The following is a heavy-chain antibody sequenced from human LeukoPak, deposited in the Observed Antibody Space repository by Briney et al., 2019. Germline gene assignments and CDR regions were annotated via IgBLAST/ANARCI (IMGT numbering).Heavy chain of an antibody. Sequence: GGSLRLSCAASGFTFSSYWMSWVRQAPGKGLEGVANIKQDGSEKYYVDSVKGRFTISRDNAKNSLYLQMNSLRAVDTAVYYCARESYDSSGYDNWFDPWGQGTLVTVSS. CDR3: ARESYDSSGYDNWFDP. J-gene: IGHJ5*02. V-gene: IGHV3-7*01. CDR1: GFTFSSYW. D-gene: IGHD3-22*01. CDR2: IKQDGSEK.